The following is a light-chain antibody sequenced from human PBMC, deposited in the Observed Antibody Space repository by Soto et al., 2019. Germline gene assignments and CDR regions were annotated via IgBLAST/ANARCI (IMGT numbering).Light chain of an antibody. CDR3: QQYNSYPQT. J-gene: IGKJ2*01. Sequence: DIQMTQSPSSLSASVGDRVTITCRASQDINSYLAWFQHKPGKAPKPLIYGATSLQSGVPSKFSGSGSGTDFTLTFSSLHAEDFATYYCQQYNSYPQTFGQGTKLEIK. CDR1: QDINSY. CDR2: GAT. V-gene: IGKV1-16*02.